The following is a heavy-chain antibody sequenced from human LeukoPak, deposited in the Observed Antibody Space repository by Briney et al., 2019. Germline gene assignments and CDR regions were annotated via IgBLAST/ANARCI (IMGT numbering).Heavy chain of an antibody. J-gene: IGHJ4*02. CDR2: IYYAGTT. D-gene: IGHD1-26*01. CDR3: ARRWAYTFDY. Sequence: PSETLSLTCTVSGDSISSSSYYWGWIRQPRGKGLEWIGSIYYAGTTYYNPSLKSRVTISVDTSNNQLSLKLSSVTAADTALFYCARRWAYTFDYWGQGTLVTVSS. V-gene: IGHV4-39*01. CDR1: GDSISSSSYY.